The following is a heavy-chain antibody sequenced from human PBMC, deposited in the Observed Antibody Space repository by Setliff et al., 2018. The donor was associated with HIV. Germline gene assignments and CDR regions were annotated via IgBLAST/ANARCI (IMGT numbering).Heavy chain of an antibody. CDR2: ISSSTTTI. CDR1: GFSFSSYS. D-gene: IGHD3-16*02. V-gene: IGHV3-48*01. Sequence: GGSLRLSCAASGFSFSSYSMNWVRQAPGKGLEWLSYISSSTTTIYYADSVKGRFTISRDNSKNTLYLQMNSLRAQDTAVYYCAKGLSGPFDYWGQGTLVTVSS. J-gene: IGHJ4*02. CDR3: AKGLSGPFDY.